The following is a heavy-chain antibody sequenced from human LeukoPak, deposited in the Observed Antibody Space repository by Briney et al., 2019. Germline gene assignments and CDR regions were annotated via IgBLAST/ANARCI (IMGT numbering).Heavy chain of an antibody. CDR2: IRSKANSYAT. D-gene: IGHD3-22*01. J-gene: IGHJ5*02. CDR3: TRHDYDSSGYYTNWFDP. V-gene: IGHV3-73*01. Sequence: GGSLRLSCAASGFTFSGSAMHWVRQASGKGLEWVGRIRSKANSYATAYAASVKGRFTISRDDPKNTVYLQMNSLKTEDTAVYYCTRHDYDSSGYYTNWFDPWGQGTLVTVSS. CDR1: GFTFSGSA.